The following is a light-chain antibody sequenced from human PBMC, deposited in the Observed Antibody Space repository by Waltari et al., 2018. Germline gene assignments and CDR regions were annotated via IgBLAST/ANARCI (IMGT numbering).Light chain of an antibody. V-gene: IGKV1-5*03. CDR1: KSISGW. CDR3: QQYKSPTWT. CDR2: KAS. J-gene: IGKJ1*01. Sequence: DIQMTQSPSTLSASVGDRVTIACRASKSISGWVAWYQQKLGKAPNLLIFKASTLQSGVPSRFSGSGSGTEFTLTISSLQPDDFATYYCQQYKSPTWTFGQGTKVEIK.